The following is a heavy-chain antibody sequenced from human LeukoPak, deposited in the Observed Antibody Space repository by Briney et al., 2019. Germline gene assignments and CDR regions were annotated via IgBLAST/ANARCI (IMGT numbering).Heavy chain of an antibody. D-gene: IGHD6-25*01. CDR2: VTGSGGGT. CDR1: GFIFSNCA. V-gene: IGHV3-23*01. Sequence: PGGSLRLSCAASGFIFSNCAMMWVRQAPGKGLEWVSSVTGSGGGTFYADSVKGRFTISRDNSQNTLYLQMNSLGAEDTAVYYCAKGAASALVDWFDPWGQGTLVTVSS. CDR3: AKGAASALVDWFDP. J-gene: IGHJ5*02.